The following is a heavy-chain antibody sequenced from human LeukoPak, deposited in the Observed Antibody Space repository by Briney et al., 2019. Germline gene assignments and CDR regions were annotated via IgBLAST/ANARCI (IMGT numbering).Heavy chain of an antibody. D-gene: IGHD4-17*01. CDR1: GYTFTSYY. CDR3: ARQAVTTGWYFDY. J-gene: IGHJ4*02. V-gene: IGHV1-46*01. CDR2: FNPSDGRA. Sequence: GASLTVSCTASGYTFTSYYLHWVRQAPGQGLECMGIFNPSDGRATYTQKFQGRVTMTRDTSTSTVYMDLSSLRSDDTAVYYCARQAVTTGWYFDYWGQGTVVAGSS.